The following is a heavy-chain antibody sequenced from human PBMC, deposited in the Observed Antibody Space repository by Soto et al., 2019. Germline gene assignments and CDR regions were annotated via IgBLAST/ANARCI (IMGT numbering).Heavy chain of an antibody. Sequence: SQTLSLTCAISGDSVSSNSAAWNWIRQSPSRGLEWLGRTYCMSEWYTDFAASVKSRITVNPDTSKNQFSLQLNSVTPEDTAVYYCARGRGYYYGMDVWGQGTTVTVSS. V-gene: IGHV6-1*01. CDR3: ARGRGYYYGMDV. J-gene: IGHJ6*02. CDR1: GDSVSSNSAA. CDR2: TYCMSEWYT.